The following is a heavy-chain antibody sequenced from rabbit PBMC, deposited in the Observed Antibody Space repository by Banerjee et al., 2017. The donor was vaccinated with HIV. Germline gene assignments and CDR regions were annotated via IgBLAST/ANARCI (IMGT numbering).Heavy chain of an antibody. CDR1: GFDFSSYG. CDR3: AKRTGDTDGYATFDL. J-gene: IGHJ4*01. Sequence: QEQLKESGGGLVQPGGSLKLSCKASGFDFSSYGISWVRQAPGKGLEWITCIYTDSSGRTNYASWAKGRFTISRTSSTTVTLQMTSLTAADTATYFCAKRTGDTDGYATFDLWGPGTLVTVS. V-gene: IGHV1S45*01. CDR2: IYTDSSGRT. D-gene: IGHD6-1*01.